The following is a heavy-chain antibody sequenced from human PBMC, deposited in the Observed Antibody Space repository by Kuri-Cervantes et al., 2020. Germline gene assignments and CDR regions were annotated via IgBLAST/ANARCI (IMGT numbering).Heavy chain of an antibody. V-gene: IGHV3-30-3*01. CDR2: ISYDGSNE. D-gene: IGHD4-17*01. Sequence: LSLTCTVSGGSISSSSYYWGWIRQPPGKGLEWVAIISYDGSNEYYADSVKGRFTVSGDNSKNTLYLQMDSLRPEDTALYYCARGFRATVTSGFYFDYWGQGTLVTVSS. J-gene: IGHJ4*02. CDR3: ARGFRATVTSGFYFDY. CDR1: GGSISSSS.